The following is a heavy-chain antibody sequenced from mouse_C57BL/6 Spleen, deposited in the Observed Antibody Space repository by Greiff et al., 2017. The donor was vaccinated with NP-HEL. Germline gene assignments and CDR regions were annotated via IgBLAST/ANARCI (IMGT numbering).Heavy chain of an antibody. CDR3: AREIITTVGYFDV. CDR2: IYPGDGDT. Sequence: VQLQQSGAELVKPGASVKISCKASGYAFSSYWMNWVKQRPGKGLEWIGQIYPGDGDTNYNGKFKGKATLTADKSSSTAYMQLSSLTSEDSAVYFCAREIITTVGYFDVWGTGTTVTVSS. D-gene: IGHD1-1*01. J-gene: IGHJ1*03. CDR1: GYAFSSYW. V-gene: IGHV1-80*01.